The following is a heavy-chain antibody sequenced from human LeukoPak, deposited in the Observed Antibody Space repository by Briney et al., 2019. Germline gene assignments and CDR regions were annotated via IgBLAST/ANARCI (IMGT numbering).Heavy chain of an antibody. CDR3: ARGGWSLDS. CDR1: GASISSYY. V-gene: IGHV4-59*01. Sequence: PSETLSLTCTVSGASISSYYWSWIRQPPGKGLEWIGDIYYSGSIKYNPSLKSRVTMSVDTSKNQFSLRLSSVTAADTAVYYCARGGWSLDSWGLGTLVTVSS. CDR2: IYYSGSI. J-gene: IGHJ4*02.